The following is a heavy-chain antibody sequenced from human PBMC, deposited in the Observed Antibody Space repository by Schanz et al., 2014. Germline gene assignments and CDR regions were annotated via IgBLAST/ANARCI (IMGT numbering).Heavy chain of an antibody. CDR3: AKIEQNED. CDR2: ISDSGDTA. Sequence: EMQLLESGGGLIQPGGSLRLSCAASGFTFSTHAMSWVRQAPGKGLESVSLISDSGDTAYYGDSVKGRFTISRDNFKGALYLQMNSLQAEDTAVYFCAKIEQNEDWGRGTRVTVSS. D-gene: IGHD1-1*01. J-gene: IGHJ4*02. CDR1: GFTFSTHA. V-gene: IGHV3-23*01.